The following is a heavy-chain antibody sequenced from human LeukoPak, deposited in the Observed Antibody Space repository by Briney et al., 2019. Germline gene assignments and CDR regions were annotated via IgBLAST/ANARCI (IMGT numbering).Heavy chain of an antibody. CDR1: GIIFSNYW. Sequence: GGSLRLSCTASGIIFSNYWMHWVRQAPGKGLVWVSRINRDGSSTSYADSVKGRFTISRDNAKNTLYLQMNSLRAEDTAVYYCARGGGYSYGSFDYWGQGTLVTVSS. CDR2: INRDGSST. CDR3: ARGGGYSYGSFDY. D-gene: IGHD5-18*01. V-gene: IGHV3-74*01. J-gene: IGHJ4*02.